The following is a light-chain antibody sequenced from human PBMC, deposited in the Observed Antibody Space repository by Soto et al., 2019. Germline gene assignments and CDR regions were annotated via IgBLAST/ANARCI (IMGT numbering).Light chain of an antibody. V-gene: IGKV3-11*01. CDR3: QQRSIWIT. Sequence: IILTQSPVTLSLSPGEIATLSLRARQSVSSYLPVSQQKPGRPHSLLIYDASYRATGILARFSGSGSGTDFTLTMSSLEPEDFAVYYSQQRSIWITFGQGTRPEI. CDR2: DAS. J-gene: IGKJ5*01. CDR1: QSVSSY.